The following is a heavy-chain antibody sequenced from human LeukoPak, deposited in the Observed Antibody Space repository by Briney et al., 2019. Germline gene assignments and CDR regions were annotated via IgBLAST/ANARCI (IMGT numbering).Heavy chain of an antibody. V-gene: IGHV4-34*01. J-gene: IGHJ4*02. CDR1: GGSFSGYY. D-gene: IGHD3-10*01. CDR2: INHSGST. Sequence: SETLSLTCAVYGGSFSGYYWSWIRQPPGKGLEWIGEINHSGSTNYNPSLKSRVTISVDTSKNQFSLKLSSVTAADTAVYYCARGPPYYGSGSYWNYWGQGTLVTVSS. CDR3: ARGPPYYGSGSYWNY.